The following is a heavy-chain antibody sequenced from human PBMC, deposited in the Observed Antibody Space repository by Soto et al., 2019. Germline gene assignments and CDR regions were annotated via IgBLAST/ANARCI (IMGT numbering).Heavy chain of an antibody. CDR1: GGSFSGHY. CDR2: GIHGGST. V-gene: IGHV4-34*12. Sequence: QVQLQQWGAGLLKPSETLFLTCAVYGGSFSGHYWSWIRQSPGKGLEWIGEGIHGGSTNYNPSLKRRVTLSLDTSQSQFSLKLNSVNAADTAVYFCAGGVATLRVLYYYYHGMDVWGQGTTVTVSS. CDR3: AGGVATLRVLYYYYHGMDV. J-gene: IGHJ6*02. D-gene: IGHD5-12*01.